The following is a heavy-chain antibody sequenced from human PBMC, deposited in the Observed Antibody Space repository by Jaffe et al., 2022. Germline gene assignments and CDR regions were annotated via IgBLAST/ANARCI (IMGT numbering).Heavy chain of an antibody. D-gene: IGHD3-16*02. CDR3: AKDYRTPNRAEFDY. V-gene: IGHV3-30*02. Sequence: QVQLVESGGGVVQPGGSLRLSCAASGFTFSSYGMHWVRQAPGKGLEWVAFIRYDGSNKYYADSVKGRFTISRDNSKNTLYLQMNSLRAEDTAVYYCAKDYRTPNRAEFDYWGQGTLVTVSS. CDR1: GFTFSSYG. CDR2: IRYDGSNK. J-gene: IGHJ4*02.